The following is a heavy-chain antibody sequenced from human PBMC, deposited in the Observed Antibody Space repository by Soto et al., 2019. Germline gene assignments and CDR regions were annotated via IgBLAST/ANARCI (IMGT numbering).Heavy chain of an antibody. V-gene: IGHV1-2*02. Sequence: QVQLVQSGTEVKKPGASVKVSCQASGYSISAYYIHWVRQAPGQGLEWMGWIDPKNGGTVSAQKFQGRLTMTRDTSISTVYMDLRRLTSDDTALYYCGRDDYGVFPYWGQGSLVTVSS. J-gene: IGHJ4*02. D-gene: IGHD3-10*01. CDR2: IDPKNGGT. CDR1: GYSISAYY. CDR3: GRDDYGVFPY.